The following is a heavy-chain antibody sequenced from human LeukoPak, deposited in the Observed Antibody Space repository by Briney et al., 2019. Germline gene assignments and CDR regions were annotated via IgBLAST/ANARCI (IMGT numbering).Heavy chain of an antibody. Sequence: SETLSLTCTVSYGSISDISYYWGWIRQPPGKGLEWIGSIYYSGRTYYNSSLKSRVTISVDTSKNQFSLKATSVTAADTAVYYCASAYYDILGGHFDYWGQGTLVTVSS. CDR1: YGSISDISYY. CDR3: ASAYYDILGGHFDY. J-gene: IGHJ4*02. CDR2: IYYSGRT. D-gene: IGHD3-9*01. V-gene: IGHV4-39*07.